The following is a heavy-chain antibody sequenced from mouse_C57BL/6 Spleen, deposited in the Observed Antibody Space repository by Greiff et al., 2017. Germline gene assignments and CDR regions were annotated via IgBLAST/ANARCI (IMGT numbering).Heavy chain of an antibody. CDR2: IDPSDSET. CDR3: ARSGYGSSYWYFDV. Sequence: VKLQQPGAELVRPGSSVKLSCKASGYTFTSYWMHWVKQRPIQGLEWIGNIDPSDSETHYNQKFKDKATLTVDKPSSTAYMQLSSLTSEDSAVYYCARSGYGSSYWYFDVWGTGTTVTVSS. CDR1: GYTFTSYW. J-gene: IGHJ1*03. D-gene: IGHD1-1*01. V-gene: IGHV1-52*01.